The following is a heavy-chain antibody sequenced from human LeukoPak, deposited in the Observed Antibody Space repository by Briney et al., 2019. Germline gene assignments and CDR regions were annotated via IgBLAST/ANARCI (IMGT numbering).Heavy chain of an antibody. CDR1: GYSFTSYW. Sequence: GESLKISCKGSGYSFTSYWIGWVRQMPGKGLEWMGIIYPGDSDIRYSPSFQGQVTISADKSISTAYLQWSSLKASDTAMYYCARLHRGLYDSSGYDCWFDPWGQGTLVTVSS. CDR3: ARLHRGLYDSSGYDCWFDP. V-gene: IGHV5-51*01. D-gene: IGHD3-22*01. J-gene: IGHJ5*02. CDR2: IYPGDSDI.